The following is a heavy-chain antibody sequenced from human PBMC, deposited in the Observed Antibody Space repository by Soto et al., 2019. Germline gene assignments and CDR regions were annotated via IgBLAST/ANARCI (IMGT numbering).Heavy chain of an antibody. J-gene: IGHJ4*02. V-gene: IGHV1-2*02. D-gene: IGHD1-1*01. Sequence: QVQLVQSGAEVRKPGASVKVSCKASGYTFSDYYIHWVRQAPGQGLEWMGWINPNSGGTKYAPKFQGGVTMTRDTSITTANMELRRLRSGDTAVYYCAREPATAKPEGVDFWGQGTLVTVSS. CDR1: GYTFSDYY. CDR2: INPNSGGT. CDR3: AREPATAKPEGVDF.